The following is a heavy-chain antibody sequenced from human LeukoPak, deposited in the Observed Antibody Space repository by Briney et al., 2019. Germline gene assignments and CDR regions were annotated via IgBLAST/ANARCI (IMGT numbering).Heavy chain of an antibody. CDR2: IKEDGTEK. Sequence: GTLSLTCAVSGGSISSSNWWSWVRQPPGKGLEWVANIKEDGTEKHLVDSVKGRFTISRDNTKNLLYLQMNSLRGDDTATYYCVRESRPGGAMGLYHNFDYWGQGTLVAVSS. CDR1: GGSISSSNW. V-gene: IGHV3-7*01. CDR3: VRESRPGGAMGLYHNFDY. J-gene: IGHJ4*02. D-gene: IGHD3-16*01.